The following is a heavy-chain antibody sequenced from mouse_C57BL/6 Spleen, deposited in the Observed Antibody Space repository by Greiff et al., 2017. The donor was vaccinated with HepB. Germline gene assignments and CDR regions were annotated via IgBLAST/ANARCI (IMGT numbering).Heavy chain of an antibody. CDR3: ARWRVSRGFAY. CDR2: IHPNSGST. J-gene: IGHJ3*01. Sequence: QVQLQQPGAELVKPGASVKLSCKASGYTFTSYWMHWVKQRPGQGLEWIGMIHPNSGSTNYNEKFKSKATLTVDKSSSTAYMQLSSLTSEDSAVYYCARWRVSRGFAYWGQGTLVTVSA. V-gene: IGHV1-64*01. D-gene: IGHD3-3*01. CDR1: GYTFTSYW.